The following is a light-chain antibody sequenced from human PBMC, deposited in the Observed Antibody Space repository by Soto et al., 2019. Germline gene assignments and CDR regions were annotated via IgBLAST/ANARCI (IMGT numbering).Light chain of an antibody. V-gene: IGKV3-20*01. J-gene: IGKJ1*01. Sequence: EIVLTQSPGTLSLSPGERATLSCRASQSVSSSYLAWYQQKPGQAPRLLIYGASSRATGIPDRFGGSGSGTDFTLTISRLEREDFAVYYCQQYGSSPWTVGQGTKVEIK. CDR2: GAS. CDR1: QSVSSSY. CDR3: QQYGSSPWT.